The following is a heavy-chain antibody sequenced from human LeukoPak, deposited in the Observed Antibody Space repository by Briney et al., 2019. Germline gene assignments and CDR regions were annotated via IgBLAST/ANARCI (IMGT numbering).Heavy chain of an antibody. J-gene: IGHJ4*02. D-gene: IGHD1-26*01. CDR2: INPNSGGT. V-gene: IGHV1-2*02. Sequence: ASVKVSCKASGYTFTGYYMHWVRQAPGQGLEWMGWINPNSGGTNYAQKFQGRVTMTRDTSISTAYMELSRLRSDDTAVYYCAREVGATPETYFDCWGQGTLGTVSS. CDR1: GYTFTGYY. CDR3: AREVGATPETYFDC.